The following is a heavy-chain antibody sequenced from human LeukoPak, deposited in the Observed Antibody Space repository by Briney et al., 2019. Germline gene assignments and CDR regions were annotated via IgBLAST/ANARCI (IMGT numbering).Heavy chain of an antibody. CDR1: GFTFSNAW. CDR2: IKSKTDGGTT. D-gene: IGHD5-18*01. J-gene: IGHJ4*02. CDR3: TPTRGYSYGFDY. V-gene: IGHV3-15*07. Sequence: GGSLRLSCAASGFTFSNAWMNWVRQAPGKGLEWVGRIKSKTDGGTTDYAAPVKGRLTISRDDSKNTLYLQMNSLKTEDTAVYYCTPTRGYSYGFDYWGQGTLVTVSS.